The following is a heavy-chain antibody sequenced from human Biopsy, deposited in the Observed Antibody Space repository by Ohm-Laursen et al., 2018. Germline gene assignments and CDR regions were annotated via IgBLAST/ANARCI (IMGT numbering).Heavy chain of an antibody. Sequence: ASVKVSCKASGYPFITYGISWVRQAPGQGLEWMGWISAYNGHTKFARKFQDRVTMTTDTSTTTAYMDLRSLRSDDTAVYYCARDPHGEGRDYGSYFDYWGLGALVTVSS. CDR1: GYPFITYG. D-gene: IGHD4-17*01. CDR3: ARDPHGEGRDYGSYFDY. CDR2: ISAYNGHT. J-gene: IGHJ4*02. V-gene: IGHV1-18*01.